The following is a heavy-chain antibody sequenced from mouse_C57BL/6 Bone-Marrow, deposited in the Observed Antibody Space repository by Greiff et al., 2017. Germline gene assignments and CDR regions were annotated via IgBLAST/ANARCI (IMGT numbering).Heavy chain of an antibody. CDR2: ISSGGSYT. CDR1: GFTFSSYG. CDR3: ARHGTGTPYFDY. D-gene: IGHD4-1*01. V-gene: IGHV5-6*01. Sequence: EVQVVESGGDLVKPGGSLKLSCAASGFTFSSYGMSWVRQTPDKRLEWVATISSGGSYTYYPDSVKGRFTISRDNAKNTLYLHMSSLKSEDTAMYYCARHGTGTPYFDYWGQGTTLTVSS. J-gene: IGHJ2*01.